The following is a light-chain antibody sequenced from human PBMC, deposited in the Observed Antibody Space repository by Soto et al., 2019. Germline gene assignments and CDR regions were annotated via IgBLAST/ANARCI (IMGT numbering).Light chain of an antibody. CDR1: SGRYTYI. Sequence: QPVLTQSPSASASLGASVKLTCTLSSGRYTYIIAWHQQQPGRGPRYLLSLDSDGRHNKGAGIPDRFSGSVSGAERYLTISNLQSEDEADYYCQTWGTGIHEIFGGGTKLTVL. V-gene: IGLV4-69*01. J-gene: IGLJ2*01. CDR2: LDSDGRH. CDR3: QTWGTGIHEI.